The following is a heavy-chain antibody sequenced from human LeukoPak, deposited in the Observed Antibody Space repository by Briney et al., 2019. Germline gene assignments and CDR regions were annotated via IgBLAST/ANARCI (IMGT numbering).Heavy chain of an antibody. CDR3: ARDAARELPGY. D-gene: IGHD1-26*01. V-gene: IGHV4-4*02. CDR1: GGSISSDNW. J-gene: IGHJ4*02. Sequence: SGTLSLTCAVSGGSISSDNWWSWVRQPPGKGLEWIGEIYHSGTTNYNPSLKSRVTISVDKSNNQFSLQLSSATAADTAVYYCARDAARELPGYWGQGTLVTVSS. CDR2: IYHSGTT.